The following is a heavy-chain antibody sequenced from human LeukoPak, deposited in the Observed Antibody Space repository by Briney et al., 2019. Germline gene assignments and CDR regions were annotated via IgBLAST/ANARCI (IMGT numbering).Heavy chain of an antibody. CDR1: GDSINTYY. Sequence: SETLSLTCTVSGDSINTYYWSWIRQPPGKGLEWIGYIYYRVTSDYNPSLKSRVTMSVDMSTSQISLKLSSVTAADAAVYYCARAVGGDGSGSLWGPGTLVTVSS. D-gene: IGHD3-10*01. J-gene: IGHJ4*02. CDR3: ARAVGGDGSGSL. V-gene: IGHV4-59*01. CDR2: IYYRVTS.